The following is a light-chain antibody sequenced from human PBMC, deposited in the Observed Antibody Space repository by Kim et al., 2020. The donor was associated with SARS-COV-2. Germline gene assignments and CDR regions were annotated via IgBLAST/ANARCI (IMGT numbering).Light chain of an antibody. J-gene: IGLJ3*02. CDR2: EVN. CDR3: SSFVGGAMGV. V-gene: IGLV2-23*02. CDR1: SSSIGNYNL. Sequence: QSALTQPASVSGSLGQWITISCTGTSSSIGNYNLVSWYQQHPGKAPKIIIYEVNKRSSGVSDRFSGSKSGNTASLTISGLQPEDEADYYCSSFVGGAMGVFGGGTQLTVL.